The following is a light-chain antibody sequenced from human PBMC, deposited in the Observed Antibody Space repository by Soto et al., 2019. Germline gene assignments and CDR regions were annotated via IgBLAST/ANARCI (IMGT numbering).Light chain of an antibody. V-gene: IGKV3-20*01. CDR3: QQYAASTRT. Sequence: IVLTQSPGTLSLPPGEKATLSCRASQSVRSSCLAWYQQKPGQAPRLLIGASTRATGIPDRFSGSVSGTDGTLTISRLEKEDCAVYYCQQYAASTRTFGQGTKVDIK. J-gene: IGKJ1*01. CDR2: GAS. CDR1: QSVRSSC.